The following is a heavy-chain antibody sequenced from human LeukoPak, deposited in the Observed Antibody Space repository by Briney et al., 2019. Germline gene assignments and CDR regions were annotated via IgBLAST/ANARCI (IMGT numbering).Heavy chain of an antibody. Sequence: GGSLRLSCAASGFTFSSFWMSWVRQAPGKGLEWVANINQDGSGKYFVDSVKGRFTISRDNAKNSLYLQMNSLRAEDTAVYYCASGVSGEPWGQGTLVTVSS. CDR2: INQDGSGK. J-gene: IGHJ5*02. V-gene: IGHV3-7*01. CDR3: ASGVSGEP. D-gene: IGHD1-14*01. CDR1: GFTFSSFW.